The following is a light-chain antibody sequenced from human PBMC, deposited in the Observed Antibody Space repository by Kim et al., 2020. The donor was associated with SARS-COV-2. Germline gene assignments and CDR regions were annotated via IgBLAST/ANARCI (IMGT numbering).Light chain of an antibody. V-gene: IGLV3-1*01. J-gene: IGLJ1*01. CDR3: QAWDSSTHYV. CDR2: QDS. CDR1: KLGDKY. Sequence: SPGQTASITCSGDKLGDKYACWYQQKPGRAPVLVIYQDSKRPSGIPERFSGSNSGNTATLTIGGTQAMDEADYYCQAWDSSTHYVFGTGTKVTVL.